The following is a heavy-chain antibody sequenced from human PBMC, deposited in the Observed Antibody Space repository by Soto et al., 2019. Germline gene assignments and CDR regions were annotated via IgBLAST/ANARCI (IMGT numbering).Heavy chain of an antibody. Sequence: PGESLKISCKGSGYSFTSYWIGWVRQMPGKGLEWMGIIYPGDSDTRYSPSFQGQVTISADKSISTAYLQWSSLKASDTAMYYCARHQSNWNDVAYYYYGMDVWGQGTTVTVSS. J-gene: IGHJ6*02. CDR2: IYPGDSDT. CDR3: ARHQSNWNDVAYYYYGMDV. D-gene: IGHD1-1*01. V-gene: IGHV5-51*01. CDR1: GYSFTSYW.